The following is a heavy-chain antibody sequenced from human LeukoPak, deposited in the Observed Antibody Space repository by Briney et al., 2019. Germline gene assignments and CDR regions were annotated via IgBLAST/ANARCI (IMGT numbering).Heavy chain of an antibody. CDR2: IYYSGST. D-gene: IGHD2-2*01. J-gene: IGHJ5*02. CDR1: GGSISSGGYY. V-gene: IGHV4-31*03. CDR3: ARRSEYHWFDP. Sequence: SETLSLTCTVSGGSISSGGYYWSWIRQHPGKGLEWIGYIYYSGSTYYNPSLKSRVTISVDASRNQFSLRMSSVTAADTAVYYCARRSEYHWFDPWGQGTLVTVSS.